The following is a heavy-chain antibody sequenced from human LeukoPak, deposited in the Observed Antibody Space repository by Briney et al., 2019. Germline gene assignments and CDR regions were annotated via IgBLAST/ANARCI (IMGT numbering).Heavy chain of an antibody. Sequence: PSETLSLTCTVSGGSLSSYYWSWIRQPPGKGLEGIGYIYYSGSTNYNPSLMSRVTISVDTSKNQFSLKLSSVTAADTAVYYCARQGGIAVAGQGLDYWGQGTLVTVSS. D-gene: IGHD6-19*01. V-gene: IGHV4-59*08. CDR1: GGSLSSYY. CDR3: ARQGGIAVAGQGLDY. CDR2: IYYSGST. J-gene: IGHJ4*02.